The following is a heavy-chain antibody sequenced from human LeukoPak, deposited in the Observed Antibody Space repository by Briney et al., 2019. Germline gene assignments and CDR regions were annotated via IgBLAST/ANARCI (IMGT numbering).Heavy chain of an antibody. J-gene: IGHJ4*02. CDR2: INPNSGGT. Sequence: ASVRVSCKASGYTFTGYYMHWVRQAPGQGLEWMGWINPNSGGTNYAQKFQGRVTMTRDTSISTAYMELSRLRSDDTAVYYCARAYSSSWYGRPTVGYSSSWYGRGVPDYWGQGTLVTVPS. CDR3: ARAYSSSWYGRPTVGYSSSWYGRGVPDY. D-gene: IGHD6-13*01. V-gene: IGHV1-2*02. CDR1: GYTFTGYY.